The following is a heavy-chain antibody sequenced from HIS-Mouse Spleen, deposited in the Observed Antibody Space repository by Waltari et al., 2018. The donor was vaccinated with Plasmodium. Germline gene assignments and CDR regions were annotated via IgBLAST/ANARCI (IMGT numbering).Heavy chain of an antibody. CDR3: ARHKKRGQLVRGYFDY. D-gene: IGHD6-6*01. CDR2: IDWDDDK. CDR1: GFSLSTSVMC. J-gene: IGHJ4*02. Sequence: QVTLRESGPALVKPTQTLTLTCTFSGFSLSTSVMCVSWIRQPPGKALEWLARIDWDDDKYYSTSLKTRLTISKDTAKNQVVLTMTNMDPVDTATYYCARHKKRGQLVRGYFDYWGQGTLVTVSS. V-gene: IGHV2-70*15.